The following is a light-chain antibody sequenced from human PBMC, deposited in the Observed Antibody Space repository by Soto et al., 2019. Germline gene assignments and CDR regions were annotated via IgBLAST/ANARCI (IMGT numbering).Light chain of an antibody. CDR1: SSDVGGYNH. CDR3: SSYGSHSYTSRSLYV. Sequence: QSVLTQPASVSGSPGQSITISCTGTSSDVGGYNHVSWYQHHPGKAPKLMVYEVSNRPSGVSNRFSGSKSGDTASLTISGLQAEDEADYYCSSYGSHSYTSRSLYVFGTGTKLTVL. V-gene: IGLV2-14*01. CDR2: EVS. J-gene: IGLJ1*01.